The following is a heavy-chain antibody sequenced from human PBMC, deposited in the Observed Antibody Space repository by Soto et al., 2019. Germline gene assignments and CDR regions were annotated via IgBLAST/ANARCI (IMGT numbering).Heavy chain of an antibody. CDR3: AKGPSAVASTPWFDP. D-gene: IGHD6-19*01. V-gene: IGHV3-23*01. CDR2: ISGSAGST. CDR1: GFTFSSYA. Sequence: EVQLLESGGGLVHPGGSLRLSCAASGFTFSSYAMSWVRQAPGKGLEWVSSISGSAGSTYDADSVKGRFTISRDNSKNTLYLQMNGLRAEDTAIYYCAKGPSAVASTPWFDPWGQGTLVTVSS. J-gene: IGHJ5*02.